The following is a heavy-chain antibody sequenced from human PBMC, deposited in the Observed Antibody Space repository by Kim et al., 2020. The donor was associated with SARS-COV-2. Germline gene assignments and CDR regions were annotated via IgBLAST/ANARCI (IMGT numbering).Heavy chain of an antibody. J-gene: IGHJ5*02. D-gene: IGHD6-13*01. CDR3: ARRIAAAVVWFDP. Sequence: YTPSPKGRLTISADTSKTQFSLKLSSVTAAGTAVYYCARRIAAAVVWFDPWGQGTLVTVSS. V-gene: IGHV4-39*01.